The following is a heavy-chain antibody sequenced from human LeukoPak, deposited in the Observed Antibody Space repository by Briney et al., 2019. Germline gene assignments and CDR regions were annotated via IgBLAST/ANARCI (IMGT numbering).Heavy chain of an antibody. V-gene: IGHV4-38-2*01. CDR1: GYSISSGYY. J-gene: IGHJ4*02. D-gene: IGHD5-24*01. CDR2: IFYSGST. CDR3: ARRDGYNPAT. Sequence: PSGTLSLTCAVSGYSISSGYYCGWIRQPPGKGRGWFGSIFYSGSTYYNPSLRSRVTISVDTAKTQVSLKLMSVTAADTAVYFCARRDGYNPATWGQGTLVTVSS.